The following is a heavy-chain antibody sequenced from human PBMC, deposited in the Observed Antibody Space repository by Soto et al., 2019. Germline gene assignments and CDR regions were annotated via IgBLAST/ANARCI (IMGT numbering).Heavy chain of an antibody. CDR3: ASDAAHYYDSSGYYKGYYYYGMDV. J-gene: IGHJ6*02. D-gene: IGHD3-22*01. Sequence: QVQLVESGGGVVQPGRSLRLSCAASGFTFSSYAMHWVRQAPGKGLEWVAVISYDGSNKYYADSVKGRFTISRDNSKNTLYLQMNSLRAEDTAVYYCASDAAHYYDSSGYYKGYYYYGMDVWGQGTTVTVSS. CDR2: ISYDGSNK. V-gene: IGHV3-30-3*01. CDR1: GFTFSSYA.